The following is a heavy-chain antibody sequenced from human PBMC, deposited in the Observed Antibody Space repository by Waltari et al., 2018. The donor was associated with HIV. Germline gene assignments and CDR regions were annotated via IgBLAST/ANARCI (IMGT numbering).Heavy chain of an antibody. CDR3: ARGGSYGGYYFDY. Sequence: QVQLQESGPGLVKPSHTLSLTCTVSGGSISIGSYYWSWIRQPAGKGLEWIGRIYTSGSTNYNPSLKSRVTISVDTSKNQFSLKLSSVTAADTAVYYCARGGSYGGYYFDYWGQGTLVTVSS. D-gene: IGHD4-17*01. CDR1: GGSISIGSYY. V-gene: IGHV4-61*02. CDR2: IYTSGST. J-gene: IGHJ4*02.